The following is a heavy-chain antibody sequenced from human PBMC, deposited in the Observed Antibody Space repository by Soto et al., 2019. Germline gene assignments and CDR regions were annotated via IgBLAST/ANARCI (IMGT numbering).Heavy chain of an antibody. V-gene: IGHV3-23*01. D-gene: IGHD2-2*01. CDR1: GFTFSTYA. Sequence: SGGSLRLSCAASGFTFSTYAMNWVRQAPGKGLEWVSGISGSDDGTYYADSVKGRFTISRDNSRSTLYLQMNSLRAEDTAIYYCAKDGLFLEVPPASLSYWGQGTLVTVSS. CDR2: ISGSDDGT. CDR3: AKDGLFLEVPPASLSY. J-gene: IGHJ4*02.